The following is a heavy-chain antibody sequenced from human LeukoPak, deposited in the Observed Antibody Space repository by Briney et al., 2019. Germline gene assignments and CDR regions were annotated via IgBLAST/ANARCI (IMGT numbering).Heavy chain of an antibody. V-gene: IGHV1-18*04. CDR3: ARDHDFWSGYYDY. D-gene: IGHD3-3*01. J-gene: IGHJ4*02. Sequence: ASVKVSCKASGYTFTGYYMHWVRQAPGQGLEWMGWISAYNGNTNYAQKLQGRVTMTTDTSTSTAYMELRSLRSDDTAVYYCARDHDFWSGYYDYWGQGTLVTVSS. CDR2: ISAYNGNT. CDR1: GYTFTGYY.